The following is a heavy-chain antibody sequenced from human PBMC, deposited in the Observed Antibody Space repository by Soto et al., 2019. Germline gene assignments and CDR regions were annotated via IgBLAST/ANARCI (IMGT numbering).Heavy chain of an antibody. V-gene: IGHV1-18*04. CDR2: ISAYNGNT. D-gene: IGHD2-2*01. CDR1: GYTFTSYG. Sequence: GASVKVSCKASGYTFTSYGISWVRQAPGQGLEWMGWISAYNGNTNYAQKLQGRVTMTTDTSTSTAYMELRSLRSDDTAVYYCATSSSTESLYYYYYGMDVWGQGTTVTVSS. CDR3: ATSSSTESLYYYYYGMDV. J-gene: IGHJ6*02.